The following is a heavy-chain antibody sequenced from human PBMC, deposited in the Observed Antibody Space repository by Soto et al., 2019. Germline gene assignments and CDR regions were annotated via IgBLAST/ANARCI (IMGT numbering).Heavy chain of an antibody. V-gene: IGHV3-30*18. Sequence: QVQLVESGGGVVQPGRSLRLSCAASGFTFSSYGMHWVRQAPGKGLEWVAVISYDGSNKYYADSVKGRFTISRDNSKNTLYLQMNSLRAEDTAVYYCAKESVRGVAAKVGAFDIWGQGTMVTVSS. CDR3: AKESVRGVAAKVGAFDI. CDR1: GFTFSSYG. D-gene: IGHD2-15*01. J-gene: IGHJ3*02. CDR2: ISYDGSNK.